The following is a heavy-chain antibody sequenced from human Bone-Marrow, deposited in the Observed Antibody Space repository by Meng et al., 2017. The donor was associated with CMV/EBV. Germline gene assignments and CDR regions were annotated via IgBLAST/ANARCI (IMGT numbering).Heavy chain of an antibody. CDR2: NNDNADNSPT. V-gene: IGHV3-72*01. CDR3: TSDRATALYD. D-gene: IGHD2-15*01. Sequence: CAATFFTFSVPYVRQVRRPARKWLEWISRNNDNADNSPTNYATSMRAIFTISSDDSMNSWYLQMNNLNAEYSARYYCTSDRATALYDWGQGTLVTVSS. J-gene: IGHJ4*02. CDR1: FFTFSVPY.